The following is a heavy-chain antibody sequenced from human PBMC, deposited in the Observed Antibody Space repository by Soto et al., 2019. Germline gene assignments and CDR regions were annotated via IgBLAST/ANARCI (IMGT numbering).Heavy chain of an antibody. CDR2: IYYSGST. J-gene: IGHJ4*02. CDR3: ARDPGSAYYHDH. CDR1: GGSVSSGSFY. D-gene: IGHD3-3*01. V-gene: IGHV4-61*01. Sequence: SETLSLTCSVSGGSVSSGSFYWSWIRQPPGKGLEWIGYIYYSGSTNYNPSLKSRVTMSVDRSKNQFSLKLTSVTAADTAVYYCARDPGSAYYHDHWGQGTLVTHSS.